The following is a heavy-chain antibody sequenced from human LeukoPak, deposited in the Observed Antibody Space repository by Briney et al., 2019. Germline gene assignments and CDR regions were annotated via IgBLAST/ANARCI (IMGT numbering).Heavy chain of an antibody. CDR1: GFTFSSYA. Sequence: GGSLRLSCSASGFTFSSYAMHWVRQAPGKGLEYVSAISSNGGSTYYADSVKGRFTISRDNSKNTLSLQMSSLRPQDTLVYYCVEDRITMVRGVILFDYWGQGTLVTDSS. CDR2: ISSNGGST. CDR3: VEDRITMVRGVILFDY. D-gene: IGHD3-10*01. V-gene: IGHV3-64D*08. J-gene: IGHJ4*02.